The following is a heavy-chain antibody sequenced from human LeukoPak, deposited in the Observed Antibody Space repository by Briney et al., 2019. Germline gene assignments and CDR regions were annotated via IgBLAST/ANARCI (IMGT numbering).Heavy chain of an antibody. CDR3: VKDSQRLGAFDY. V-gene: IGHV3-30*02. D-gene: IGHD3-16*01. J-gene: IGHJ4*02. CDR2: IRNGGTKE. CDR1: GFTFSNYA. Sequence: GGSLRLSCAASGFTFSNYAMHWVRQAPGKGLEWVAYIRNGGTKEYYADSVKGRFTISRDNSKNTLCLQMNSLRAEDTAVYYCVKDSQRLGAFDYWGQGTLVTVSS.